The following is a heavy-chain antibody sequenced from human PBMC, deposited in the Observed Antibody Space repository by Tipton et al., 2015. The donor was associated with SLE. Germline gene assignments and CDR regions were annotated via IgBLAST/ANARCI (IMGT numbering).Heavy chain of an antibody. V-gene: IGHV4-34*01. CDR3: ARLLPSGFHYYYYYMDV. D-gene: IGHD3-22*01. J-gene: IGHJ6*03. CDR2: INHSGST. CDR1: GGSFSGYY. Sequence: LRLSCAVYGGSFSGYYWSWIRQPPGKGLEWIGEINHSGSTNYNPSLKSRVTISVDTSKNQFSLKLSSVTAADMAVYYCARLLPSGFHYYYYYMDVWGKGTTVTVSS.